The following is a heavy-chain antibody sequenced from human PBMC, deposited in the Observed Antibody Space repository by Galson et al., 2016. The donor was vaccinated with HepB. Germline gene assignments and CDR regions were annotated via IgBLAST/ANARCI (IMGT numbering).Heavy chain of an antibody. V-gene: IGHV5-51*01. CDR1: GYTFTNYW. D-gene: IGHD6-13*01. J-gene: IGHJ5*02. Sequence: QSGAEVKKPGESLKISCKGSGYTFTNYWIGWVRQMPGKGLEWMGITYPGDSDTSYNPSFQGPVTISDDKSSSTAYLQWRSLKASDTGMYYCARHGGIASAGSGDYNWFGPWGQGTLVTVSS. CDR3: ARHGGIASAGSGDYNWFGP. CDR2: TYPGDSDT.